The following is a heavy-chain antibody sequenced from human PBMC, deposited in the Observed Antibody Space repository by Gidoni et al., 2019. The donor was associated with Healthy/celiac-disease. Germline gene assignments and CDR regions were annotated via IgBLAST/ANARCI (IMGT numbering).Heavy chain of an antibody. V-gene: IGHV4-59*01. Sequence: QAQLQESGPGLVQPSETLSLTCTVSGGSISSYYWSWIRQPPGKGLEWIGYIYYSGSTNYNPSLKSRVTISVDTSKNQFSLKLSSVTAADTAVYYCARGPFGDSRGLGFDYWGQGTLVTVSS. CDR2: IYYSGST. CDR3: ARGPFGDSRGLGFDY. CDR1: GGSISSYY. J-gene: IGHJ4*02. D-gene: IGHD3-22*01.